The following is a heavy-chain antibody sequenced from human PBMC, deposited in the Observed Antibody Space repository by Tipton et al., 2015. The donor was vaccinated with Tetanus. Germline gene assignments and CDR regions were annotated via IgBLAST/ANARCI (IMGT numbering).Heavy chain of an antibody. V-gene: IGHV4-34*01. Sequence: LRLSCAASGFTFSKHTMNWVRQPPGKGLEWIGEISPSGNTNYNPSLKSRVTISADTSRNQFSLTLSSVTAADTAVYYCARGSGWADFWGQGTQVTVSS. J-gene: IGHJ4*02. D-gene: IGHD6-19*01. CDR2: ISPSGNT. CDR1: GFTFSKHT. CDR3: ARGSGWADF.